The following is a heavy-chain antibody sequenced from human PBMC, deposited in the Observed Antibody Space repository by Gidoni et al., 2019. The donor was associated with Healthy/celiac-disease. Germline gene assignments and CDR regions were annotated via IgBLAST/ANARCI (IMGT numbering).Heavy chain of an antibody. CDR3: ATSRDYGGDY. D-gene: IGHD4-17*01. CDR2: INNSGST. Sequence: QVQLQQWGAGLLKPSETLSLTCAVYGGSFSGYYWSWIRQPPGKGLEWIGEINNSGSTNYNPSLKSRVTISVDTSKNQFSLKLSSVTAADTAVYYCATSRDYGGDYWGQGTLVTVSS. J-gene: IGHJ4*02. CDR1: GGSFSGYY. V-gene: IGHV4-34*01.